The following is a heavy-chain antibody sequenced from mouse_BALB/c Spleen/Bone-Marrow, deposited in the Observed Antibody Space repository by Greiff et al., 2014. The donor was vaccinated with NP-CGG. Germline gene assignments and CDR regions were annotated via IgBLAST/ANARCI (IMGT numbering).Heavy chain of an antibody. CDR2: INPGSGST. V-gene: IGHV1-54*01. J-gene: IGHJ2*01. D-gene: IGHD2-3*01. CDR3: ARYDGYFDY. CDR1: GYAFTDYL. Sequence: QVQLKQSGAELVRPGTSVKVSCKASGYAFTDYLMEWLKQRPGQGLEWIEVINPGSGSTNYNEKFKDKATLTADKSSSTAYMQLSSLTSDDSAVYFCARYDGYFDYWGQGTILTVSS.